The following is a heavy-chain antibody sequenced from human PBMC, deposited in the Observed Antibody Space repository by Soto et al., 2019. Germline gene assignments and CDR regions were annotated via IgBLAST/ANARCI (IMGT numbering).Heavy chain of an antibody. CDR3: AKVFLLWFGDSQFVFDY. CDR2: ISGSGSST. Sequence: PGGSLRLSCAASGFTFSSYAMSWVRQAPGKGLEWVSAISGSGSSTYYADSVKGRFIISRDNSKNTLYLQMNSLGAEDTAVYYCAKVFLLWFGDSQFVFDYWGQGTLVTVSS. V-gene: IGHV3-23*01. J-gene: IGHJ4*02. D-gene: IGHD3-10*01. CDR1: GFTFSSYA.